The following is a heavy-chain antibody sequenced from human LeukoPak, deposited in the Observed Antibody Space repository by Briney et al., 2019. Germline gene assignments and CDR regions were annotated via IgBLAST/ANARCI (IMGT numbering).Heavy chain of an antibody. Sequence: GGSLGLSCAASGFTFSSYEMNWVRQAPGKGLEWVSYISSSGSTIYYEDSVKGRFTISRDNAKNSLYLQMNSLRAEDTAVYYCARATAAAGMFDYWGQGTLVTVSS. D-gene: IGHD6-13*01. CDR2: ISSSGSTI. CDR3: ARATAAAGMFDY. CDR1: GFTFSSYE. V-gene: IGHV3-48*03. J-gene: IGHJ4*02.